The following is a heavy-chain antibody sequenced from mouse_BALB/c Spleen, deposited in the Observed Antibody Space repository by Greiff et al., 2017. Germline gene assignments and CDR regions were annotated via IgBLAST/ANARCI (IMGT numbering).Heavy chain of an antibody. J-gene: IGHJ3*01. Sequence: EVQLVESGGDLVKPGGSLKLSCAASGFTFSSYGMSWVRQTPDKRLEWVATISSGGSYTYYPDSVKGRFTISRDNAKNTLYLQMSSLKSEDTAMYYCARKGTTATFAYWGQGTLVTVSA. CDR1: GFTFSSYG. D-gene: IGHD1-2*01. V-gene: IGHV5-6*01. CDR3: ARKGTTATFAY. CDR2: ISSGGSYT.